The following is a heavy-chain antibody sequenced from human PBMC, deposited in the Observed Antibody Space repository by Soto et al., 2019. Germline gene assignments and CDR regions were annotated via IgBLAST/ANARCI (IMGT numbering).Heavy chain of an antibody. Sequence: QVQLVESGGGVVQPGRSLRISCAASGFTFRAYGMHWVRQAPGKGLEWVALIWFDGSNVYYADSVKGRFTISRDNSNNTLFLQMNSLRAEDTAVYVCARDATSYYYDSETNQLPSDYWGQGTLVTVSS. V-gene: IGHV3-33*01. D-gene: IGHD3-22*01. CDR3: ARDATSYYYDSETNQLPSDY. CDR2: IWFDGSNV. CDR1: GFTFRAYG. J-gene: IGHJ4*02.